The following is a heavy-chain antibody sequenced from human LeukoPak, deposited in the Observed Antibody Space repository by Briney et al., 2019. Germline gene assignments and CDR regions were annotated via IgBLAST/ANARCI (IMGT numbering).Heavy chain of an antibody. CDR3: ARRAYSSGWYRDYYYGMDV. Sequence: PGGSLRLSCAASGFTFSAYSMNWVRQAPGKGLEWVSYISSSTSTMYYADSVKGRFTISRDNAKNSLSLQMDSLRAEDTAVYYCARRAYSSGWYRDYYYGMDVWGQGTTVTVSS. CDR2: ISSSTSTM. V-gene: IGHV3-48*01. J-gene: IGHJ6*02. D-gene: IGHD6-19*01. CDR1: GFTFSAYS.